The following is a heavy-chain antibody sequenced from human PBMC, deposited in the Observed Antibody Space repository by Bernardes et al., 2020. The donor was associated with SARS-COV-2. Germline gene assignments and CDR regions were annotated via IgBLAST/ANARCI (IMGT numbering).Heavy chain of an antibody. CDR3: ARDVAGREDF. J-gene: IGHJ4*02. CDR1: DFPFSSFW. Sequence: LSLACAAADFPFSSFWMHWVRRVPGKGLLWVSRINEYGTITDYADSVKGRFTISRDNAKSTLFLQMNSLRADDTAVYYCARDVAGREDFWGRGTLVTVSS. CDR2: INEYGTIT. V-gene: IGHV3-74*01. D-gene: IGHD1-26*01.